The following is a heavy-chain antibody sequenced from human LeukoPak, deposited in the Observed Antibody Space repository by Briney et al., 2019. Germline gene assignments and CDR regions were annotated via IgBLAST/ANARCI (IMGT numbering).Heavy chain of an antibody. D-gene: IGHD3/OR15-3a*01. CDR1: GYSISSGYY. J-gene: IGHJ4*02. CDR2: IYHIGST. V-gene: IGHV4-38-2*02. CDR3: ARQTGSGLFILP. Sequence: SETLSLTCTVSGYSISSGYYWGWIRQPPGKGLEWIGSIYHIGSTYYNASLKSQVSISIDTSKNQFSLRLTSVTAADTAVYYCARQTGSGLFILPGGQGTLVTVSS.